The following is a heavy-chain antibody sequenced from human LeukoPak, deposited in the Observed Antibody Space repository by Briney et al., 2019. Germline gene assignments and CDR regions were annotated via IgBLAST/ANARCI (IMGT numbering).Heavy chain of an antibody. Sequence: ASVKVSCNTSGYIFTSYYINWVRQAPGQGLEWMGWISAYNGNRNYGQNFQDRVTMTTDTSTSTAYMELRSLRSDDTAVYYCARDRDGDMTLVRGLPDAFDIWGQGTMVTVSS. J-gene: IGHJ3*02. V-gene: IGHV1-18*01. CDR3: ARDRDGDMTLVRGLPDAFDI. CDR1: GYIFTSYY. D-gene: IGHD3-10*01. CDR2: ISAYNGNR.